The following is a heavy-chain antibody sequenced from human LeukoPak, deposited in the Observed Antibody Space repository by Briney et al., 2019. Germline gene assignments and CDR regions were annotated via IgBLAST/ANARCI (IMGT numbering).Heavy chain of an antibody. CDR3: AAPPLLTGYPYGI. D-gene: IGHD3-9*01. CDR1: GGTFSSYA. Sequence: SVKVSCKASGGTFSSYAISWVRQAPGQGLEWMEGIIPIFGTANYAQKFQGRVTITADESTSTAYMELSSLRSEDTAVYYCAAPPLLTGYPYGIWGQGTMVTVSS. CDR2: IIPIFGTA. J-gene: IGHJ3*02. V-gene: IGHV1-69*01.